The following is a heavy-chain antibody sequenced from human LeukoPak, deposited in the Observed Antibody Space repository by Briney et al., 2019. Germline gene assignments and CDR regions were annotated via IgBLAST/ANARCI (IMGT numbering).Heavy chain of an antibody. CDR3: ARGYCSGGSCYESRGWFDY. Sequence: SETLSLTCTVSGYSIISGYYWGWIRQPPGKGLEWIGSIHYGGSTYYNPSLKSRVTISVDTSKNQFSLKLSSVTAADTAVYFCARGYCSGGSCYESRGWFDYWGQGTLVTVSS. V-gene: IGHV4-38-2*02. CDR1: GYSIISGYY. CDR2: IHYGGST. D-gene: IGHD2-15*01. J-gene: IGHJ4*02.